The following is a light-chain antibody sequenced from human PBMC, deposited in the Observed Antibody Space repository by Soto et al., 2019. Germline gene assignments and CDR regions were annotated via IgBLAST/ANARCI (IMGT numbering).Light chain of an antibody. J-gene: IGKJ3*01. CDR3: QQYSSSHPEFT. V-gene: IGKV3-20*01. Sequence: EIVLTQSPGTLSLSPGERATLSCRASQSISSSYLAWYQQRPGQAPRLLIFGASYRATGIPDRFSGSGSGTDFTFTISRLEPEDFAVYYCQQYSSSHPEFTFGPGTKVDSK. CDR2: GAS. CDR1: QSISSSY.